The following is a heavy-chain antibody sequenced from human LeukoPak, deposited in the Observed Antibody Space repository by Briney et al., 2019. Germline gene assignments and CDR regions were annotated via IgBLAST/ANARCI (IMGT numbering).Heavy chain of an antibody. D-gene: IGHD5-18*01. CDR2: ISGSGGRT. CDR3: AKDSLFSSEGEWIQLWFPSFDY. V-gene: IGHV3-23*01. CDR1: GFTFSSYA. Sequence: PGGSLRLSCAASGFTFSSYAMSWVRQAPGKGLEWVSAISGSGGRTYYADSVKGRFTISRDNSKNTLYLQMNSLRAEDTAVYYCAKDSLFSSEGEWIQLWFPSFDYWGQGTLVTVSS. J-gene: IGHJ4*02.